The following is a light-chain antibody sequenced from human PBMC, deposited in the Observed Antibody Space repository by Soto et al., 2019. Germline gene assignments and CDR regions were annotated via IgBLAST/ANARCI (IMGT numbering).Light chain of an antibody. V-gene: IGKV1-5*01. CDR2: DAS. CDR1: QSISSW. Sequence: DIQMTQSPSTLSASVGDRVTITCRASQSISSWLAWYQQKPGKAPKLLIYDASSLESGVPSRFSGSGSGTEFTLTLRSLQPDDFATYYCQQYNSYSLLTFGGGTKVEIK. J-gene: IGKJ4*01. CDR3: QQYNSYSLLT.